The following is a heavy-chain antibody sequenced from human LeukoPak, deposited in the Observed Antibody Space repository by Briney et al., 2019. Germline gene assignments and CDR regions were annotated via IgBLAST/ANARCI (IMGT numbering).Heavy chain of an antibody. V-gene: IGHV3-30-3*01. CDR3: ARDAYCSSTSCYPATGSSYNWFDP. D-gene: IGHD2-2*01. Sequence: GRSLRLSCAASGFTFSSYAMHWVRQAPGKGLEWVAVISYDGSNKYYADSVKGRFTISRDNSKNTLYLQMNSLRAEDTAVYYCARDAYCSSTSCYPATGSSYNWFDPWGQGTLVTVSS. J-gene: IGHJ5*02. CDR1: GFTFSSYA. CDR2: ISYDGSNK.